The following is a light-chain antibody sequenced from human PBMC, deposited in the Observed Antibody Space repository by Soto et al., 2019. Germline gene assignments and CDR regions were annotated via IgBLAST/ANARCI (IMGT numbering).Light chain of an antibody. CDR3: QQYHNWPPQYT. CDR1: QTIASN. CDR2: GAS. J-gene: IGKJ2*01. Sequence: EIVMTQSPDSLSVYPGDGATLSCRASQTIASNLAWYQQKPGQGPRLLIHGASTRAAGVPPRFSGSGSGTDFTLTISSLQSEDFAVFYCQQYHNWPPQYTFGQGTKLQIK. V-gene: IGKV3-15*01.